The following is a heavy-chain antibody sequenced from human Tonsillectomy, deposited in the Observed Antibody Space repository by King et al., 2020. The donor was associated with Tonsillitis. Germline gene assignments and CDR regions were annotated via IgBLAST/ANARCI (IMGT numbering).Heavy chain of an antibody. CDR3: ASCFADYGLDVTPAALDY. CDR1: GYTFTTYD. V-gene: IGHV1-8*02. J-gene: IGHJ4*02. Sequence: VQLVESGAEVKKPGASVKVSCKASGYTFTTYDINWVRQATGQGLEWMGWMNPNRGNTGYAQKFQGRVTMTRNTSISTAYMELSSLSSEDTAVYYCASCFADYGLDVTPAALDYWGQGTLVTVSS. D-gene: IGHD3-16*01. CDR2: MNPNRGNT.